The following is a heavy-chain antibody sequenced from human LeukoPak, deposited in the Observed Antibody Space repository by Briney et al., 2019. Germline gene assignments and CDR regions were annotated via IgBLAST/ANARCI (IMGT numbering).Heavy chain of an antibody. D-gene: IGHD5-24*01. CDR3: ARDLGGDGYKQGGFDY. J-gene: IGHJ4*02. CDR2: IRNKPNSYST. CDR1: GFTFSDHY. Sequence: GGSLRLSCAASGFTFSDHYMDWVRQAPGKGLEWVGRIRNKPNSYSTEYAASVKGRSTISRDDSKNSLFLQMNSLRVDDTAVYYCARDLGGDGYKQGGFDYWGQGILVTVSS. V-gene: IGHV3-72*01.